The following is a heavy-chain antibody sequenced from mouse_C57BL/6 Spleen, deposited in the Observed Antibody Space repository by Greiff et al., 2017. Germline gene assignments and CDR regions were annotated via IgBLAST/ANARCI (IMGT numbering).Heavy chain of an antibody. V-gene: IGHV1-4*01. J-gene: IGHJ4*01. Sequence: VQLQQSGAELARPGASVKMSCKASGYTFTSYTMHWVKQRPGQGLEWIGYINPSSGYTKYNQKFKDKATLTADKSSSTAYMQLSSLTSEDSAVYYCARRVTTVVATQDAMDYWGQGTSVTVSS. CDR2: INPSSGYT. CDR3: ARRVTTVVATQDAMDY. CDR1: GYTFTSYT. D-gene: IGHD1-1*01.